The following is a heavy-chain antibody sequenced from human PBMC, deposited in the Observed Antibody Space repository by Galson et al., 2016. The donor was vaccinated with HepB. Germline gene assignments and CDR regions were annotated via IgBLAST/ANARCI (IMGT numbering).Heavy chain of an antibody. Sequence: SETLSLTCTVYGGPFTDYYWTWIRQPPGKGLGWIGEINHTGSAKYSPSLKSRVTMSVDTSKSLCSLKLNSVTAADTAVYYCASLRPICCDDCYLPYHFDFWGQGTLVTVSA. J-gene: IGHJ4*02. V-gene: IGHV4-34*01. CDR1: GGPFTDYY. CDR3: ASLRPICCDDCYLPYHFDF. CDR2: INHTGSA. D-gene: IGHD2-21*02.